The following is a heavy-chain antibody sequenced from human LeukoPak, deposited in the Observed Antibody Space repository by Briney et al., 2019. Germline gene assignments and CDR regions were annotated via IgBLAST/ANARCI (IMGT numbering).Heavy chain of an antibody. V-gene: IGHV3-11*06. CDR2: ISSSTGYT. CDR1: GLTFSDYY. CDR3: ARSFDF. Sequence: GGSLRLSCAASGLTFSDYYMSWIRHAPGKGLECVSYISSSTGYTNYADYVKGRFTISRDNAKNSLYLQMNSLRDEDTAVYYCARSFDFWGQGALVTVSS. J-gene: IGHJ4*02.